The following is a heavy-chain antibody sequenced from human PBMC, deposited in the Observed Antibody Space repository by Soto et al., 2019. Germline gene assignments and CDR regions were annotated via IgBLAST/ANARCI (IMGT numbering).Heavy chain of an antibody. D-gene: IGHD3-16*02. CDR3: ARDLGVITFGGVIVTYSHDAFDI. Sequence: SETLSLTCTVSGGSISSYHWSWIRQPAGKGLEWIGRIYTSGSTNYNPSLKSRVTMSVDTSKNQFSLKLSSVTAADTAVYYCARDLGVITFGGVIVTYSHDAFDIWGQGTMVTVS. CDR1: GGSISSYH. V-gene: IGHV4-4*07. CDR2: IYTSGST. J-gene: IGHJ3*02.